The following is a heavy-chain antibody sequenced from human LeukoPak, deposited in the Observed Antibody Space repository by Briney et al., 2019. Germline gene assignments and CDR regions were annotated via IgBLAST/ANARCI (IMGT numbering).Heavy chain of an antibody. CDR3: AGDGIAVAGRWGGFDY. Sequence: GGSPRPSRAVSGFTVSSNYMSWVRQAPGKGLEGVSVIYSGDNTYYADSVKGRFSISRDNSKNTLYLQMNSLKAEDTAVYYCAGDGIAVAGRWGGFDYWGQGTLVTVSS. CDR1: GFTVSSNY. CDR2: IYSGDNT. D-gene: IGHD6-19*01. V-gene: IGHV3-53*01. J-gene: IGHJ4*02.